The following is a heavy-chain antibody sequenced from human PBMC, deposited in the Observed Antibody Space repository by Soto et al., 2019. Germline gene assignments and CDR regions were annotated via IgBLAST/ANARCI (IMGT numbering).Heavy chain of an antibody. CDR3: VRATAARQRDYSYHYYLHI. CDR2: INPNGGST. CDR1: GYTFINYY. V-gene: IGHV1-46*03. D-gene: IGHD6-6*01. Sequence: QVQLVQSGAEVKKPGASVKVSCKASGYTFINYYIHWVRQAPGQGLEWMGVINPNGGSTVYAQKFKGRVTLTRDTSTSTVYVELSSLRSDDTDVYFCVRATAARQRDYSYHYYLHIWGKGTTFTVSS. J-gene: IGHJ6*03.